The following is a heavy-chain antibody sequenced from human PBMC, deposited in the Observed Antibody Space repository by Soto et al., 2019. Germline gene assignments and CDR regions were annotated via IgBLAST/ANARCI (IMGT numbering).Heavy chain of an antibody. Sequence: PGGSLRLSCAASGFTFSSYSMSWVRQAPGKGLEGVANINKNGGEKYYVDSVKGRFTISRDNAKNSLYLQMNSLRAEDTAVYYCARPWDTAMVSTWNYWGQGTLVTVSS. V-gene: IGHV3-7*03. CDR1: GFTFSSYS. J-gene: IGHJ4*02. CDR3: ARPWDTAMVSTWNY. D-gene: IGHD5-18*01. CDR2: INKNGGEK.